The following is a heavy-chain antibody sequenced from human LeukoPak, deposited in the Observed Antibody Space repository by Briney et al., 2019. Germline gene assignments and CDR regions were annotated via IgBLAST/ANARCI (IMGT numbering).Heavy chain of an antibody. Sequence: PGGSLRLSCAASGFTFSSYWMNWVRQAPGKGLEWVANIKQDGSEKYYVDSVKGRFTISRDNAKNPVYLQVNSLRAKDTALYYCARAMDSWGQGTLVTVSS. CDR3: ARAMDS. CDR2: IKQDGSEK. J-gene: IGHJ4*02. V-gene: IGHV3-7*03. CDR1: GFTFSSYW.